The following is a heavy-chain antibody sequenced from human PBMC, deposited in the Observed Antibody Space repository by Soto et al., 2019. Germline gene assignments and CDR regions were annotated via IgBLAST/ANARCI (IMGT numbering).Heavy chain of an antibody. CDR1: GFTFDDYA. D-gene: IGHD6-13*01. CDR2: ISWNSGSI. V-gene: IGHV3-9*01. CDR3: AKDIRNLHSSSWYYYYGMDV. Sequence: GGSLRLSCAASGFTFDDYAMHWVRQAPGKGLEWVSGISWNSGSIGYADSVKGRFTISRDNAKNSLYLQMNSLRAEDTALYYCAKDIRNLHSSSWYYYYGMDVWGQGTTVTVSS. J-gene: IGHJ6*02.